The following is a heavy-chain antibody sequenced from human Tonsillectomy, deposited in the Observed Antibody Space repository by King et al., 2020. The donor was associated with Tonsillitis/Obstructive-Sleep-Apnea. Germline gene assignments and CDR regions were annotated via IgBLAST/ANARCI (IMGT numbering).Heavy chain of an antibody. V-gene: IGHV4-59*08. CDR1: GGSISSYY. Sequence: QLQESGPGLVKPSETLSLTCTVSGGSISSYYWSWIRQPPGKGLEWIGYIYYSGSTNYNPSLKSRVTISADTSKNQFSLKLSSVTAADTAVYYCARLGGSYANDAFDIWGQGTMVTVSS. CDR2: IYYSGST. D-gene: IGHD1-26*01. J-gene: IGHJ3*02. CDR3: ARLGGSYANDAFDI.